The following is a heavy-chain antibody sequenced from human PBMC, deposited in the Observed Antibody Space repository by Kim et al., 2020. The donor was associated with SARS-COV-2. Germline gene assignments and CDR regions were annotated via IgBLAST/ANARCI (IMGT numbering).Heavy chain of an antibody. CDR3: ARRACSGTSCFFDY. Sequence: DEKKVQGRVAMPRDTSTSTVHMELTGLRSEDTAVYYCARRACSGTSCFFDYWGQGTLVTVSS. V-gene: IGHV1-46*01. J-gene: IGHJ4*02. D-gene: IGHD2-2*01.